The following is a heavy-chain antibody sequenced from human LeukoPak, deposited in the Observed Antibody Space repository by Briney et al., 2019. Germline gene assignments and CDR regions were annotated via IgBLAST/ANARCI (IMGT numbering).Heavy chain of an antibody. Sequence: GGSLRLSCAASGFTVSSNYMSWVRQAPGKGLGWVSVIYSGGSAYYADSVKGRFTFSRDNSKNTLYLQMNSLRAEDTAVYYCARGYYYDSTGYYVGHPYFDYWGQGTLVTVSS. CDR1: GFTVSSNY. CDR3: ARGYYYDSTGYYVGHPYFDY. V-gene: IGHV3-66*01. CDR2: IYSGGSA. J-gene: IGHJ4*02. D-gene: IGHD3-22*01.